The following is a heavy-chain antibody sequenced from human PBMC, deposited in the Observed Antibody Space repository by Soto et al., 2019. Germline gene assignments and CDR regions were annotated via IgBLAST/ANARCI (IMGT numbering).Heavy chain of an antibody. V-gene: IGHV1-3*01. J-gene: IGHJ4*02. Sequence: QVELVQSGAEVKKPGASVKVSCKASGYMIRTYAMHWVRQAPGQRLEWMGWIFAGNDDTKYSQKFQGRVTITRDTSTSTAYMELSSLRSEDTGVYYCARAGDFSSWPTFWGQGTLVSVSS. CDR2: IFAGNDDT. D-gene: IGHD6-13*01. CDR3: ARAGDFSSWPTF. CDR1: GYMIRTYA.